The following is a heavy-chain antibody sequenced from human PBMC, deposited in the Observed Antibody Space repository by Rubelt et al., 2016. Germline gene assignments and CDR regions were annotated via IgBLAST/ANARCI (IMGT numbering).Heavy chain of an antibody. Sequence: QLQLQESGPGLVKPSETLSLTCTVSGGSISSSSYYWGWIRQPPGKGLEWIGSISYSGSTFYNPSLKSRVTISVDTSKNQFCLKLISVTAAETAVYFCAGFLRGYYYYGMDVWGQGTTVTVSS. CDR3: AGFLRGYYYYGMDV. CDR2: ISYSGST. J-gene: IGHJ6*02. CDR1: GGSISSSSYY. D-gene: IGHD2/OR15-2a*01. V-gene: IGHV4-39*01.